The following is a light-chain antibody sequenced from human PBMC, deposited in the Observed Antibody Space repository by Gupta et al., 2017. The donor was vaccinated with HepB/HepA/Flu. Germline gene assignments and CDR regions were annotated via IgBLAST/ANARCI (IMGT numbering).Light chain of an antibody. J-gene: IGKJ1*01. V-gene: IGKV4-1*01. CDR3: QQYCTPPWP. Sequence: LLIFWASTREAGVPDRCSGSGAGTDFTLTISSLQAEDVAVYYCQQYCTPPWPFGQWTKVEIK. CDR2: WAS.